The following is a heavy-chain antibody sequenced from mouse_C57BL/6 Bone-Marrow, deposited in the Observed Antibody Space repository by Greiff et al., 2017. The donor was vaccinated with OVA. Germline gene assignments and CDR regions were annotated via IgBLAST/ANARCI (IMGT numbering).Heavy chain of an antibody. CDR1: GFTFSSYA. CDR3: ARASYFDY. V-gene: IGHV5-4*03. CDR2: ISDGGSYT. J-gene: IGHJ2*01. Sequence: EVKLVESGGGLVKPGGSLKLSCAASGFTFSSYAMSWVRQPPEKRLEWVATISDGGSYTYYPDNVKGRFTITRDNAKNNLYLQMSHLKSKDTAMYYCARASYFDYWGQGTTLTVSS.